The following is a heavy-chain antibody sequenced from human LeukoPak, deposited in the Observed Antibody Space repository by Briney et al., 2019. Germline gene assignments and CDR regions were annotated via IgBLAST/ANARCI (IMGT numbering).Heavy chain of an antibody. CDR1: GFIFSTDG. CDR2: MIGTTTNI. V-gene: IGHV3-48*02. J-gene: IGHJ5*02. Sequence: GECLRLSCVGSGFIFSTDGITWVRQAPGKGLEWISYMIGTTTNIYYADSMKGRFTISRDNAKSSLYLQLNSLRDENTDVYYCESVYYYGSPWGQGTLVTVSS. D-gene: IGHD3-10*01. CDR3: ESVYYYGSP.